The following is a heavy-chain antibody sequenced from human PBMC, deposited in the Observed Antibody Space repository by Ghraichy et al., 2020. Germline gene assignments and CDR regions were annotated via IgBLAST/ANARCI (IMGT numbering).Heavy chain of an antibody. CDR1: GGSISSSSYY. J-gene: IGHJ1*01. CDR2: IYYSGST. Sequence: ESLNISCTVSGGSISSSSYYWGWIRQPPGKGLEWIGSIYYSGSTYYNPSLKSRVTISVDTSKNQFSLKLSSVTAADTAVYYCARGGSLKYFQHWGQGTLVTVSS. D-gene: IGHD1-26*01. V-gene: IGHV4-39*01. CDR3: ARGGSLKYFQH.